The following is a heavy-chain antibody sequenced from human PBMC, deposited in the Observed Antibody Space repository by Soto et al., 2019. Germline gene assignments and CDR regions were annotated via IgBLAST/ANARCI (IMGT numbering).Heavy chain of an antibody. D-gene: IGHD6-19*01. CDR2: IIPILGIA. CDR1: GGTFSSYT. Sequence: QVQLVQSGAEVKKPGSSVKVSCKASGGTFSSYTISWVRQAPGQGLEWMGRIIPILGIANYAQKFQGRVTITADKSTSTAYMELSSLRSEDTAVYYCARDRYSSGWYATPFDYWGQGTLVTVSS. CDR3: ARDRYSSGWYATPFDY. J-gene: IGHJ4*02. V-gene: IGHV1-69*08.